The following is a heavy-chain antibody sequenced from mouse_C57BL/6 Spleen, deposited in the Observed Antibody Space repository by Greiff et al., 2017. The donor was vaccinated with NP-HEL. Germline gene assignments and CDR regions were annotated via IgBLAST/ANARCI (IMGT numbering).Heavy chain of an antibody. CDR2: IDPSDSYT. CDR3: ARKEGWLLYWYFDV. V-gene: IGHV1-50*01. Sequence: VQLQQPGAELVKPGASVKLSCKASGYTFTSYWMQWVKQRPGQGLEWIGEIDPSDSYTNYNQKFKGKATLTVDTSSSTAYMQLSSLTSEDSAVYYCARKEGWLLYWYFDVWGTGTTVTVSS. J-gene: IGHJ1*03. CDR1: GYTFTSYW. D-gene: IGHD2-3*01.